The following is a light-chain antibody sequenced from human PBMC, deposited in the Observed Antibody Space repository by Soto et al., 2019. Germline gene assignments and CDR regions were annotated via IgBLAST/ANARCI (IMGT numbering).Light chain of an antibody. J-gene: IGKJ1*01. CDR2: GAS. CDR3: QHYGSSGT. Sequence: EIVLTQSPATLSLSPGERATLSCRARQRISSNLAWYQQKPGQAPRLLIYGASSRATGIPDRFSGSGSGTDFTLTISRLEPEDFAVYYCQHYGSSGTFGQGTKVDI. CDR1: QRISSN. V-gene: IGKV3-20*01.